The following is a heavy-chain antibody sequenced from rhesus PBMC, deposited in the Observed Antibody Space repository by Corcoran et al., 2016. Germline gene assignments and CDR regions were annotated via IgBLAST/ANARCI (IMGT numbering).Heavy chain of an antibody. CDR2: ISSASSNI. J-gene: IGHJ4*01. D-gene: IGHD6-19*01. CDR3: TRGIAADSVLFDY. Sequence: EVQLVESGGGLVQPGGSLRLSCAASGFTFSDYYMSWVRQAPGKGLEWVSSISSASSNIYYADSEKGRFTISRDNAKNSRSLQMNSLKTEDTAVYYCTRGIAADSVLFDYWGQGVLVTVSS. CDR1: GFTFSDYY. V-gene: IGHV3S4*01.